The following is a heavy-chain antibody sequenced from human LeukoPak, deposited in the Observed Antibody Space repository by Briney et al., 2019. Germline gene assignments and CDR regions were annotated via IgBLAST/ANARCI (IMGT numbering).Heavy chain of an antibody. J-gene: IGHJ4*02. Sequence: PGGSLRLSCAASGFTVSSNYMSWVRQAPGKGLEWVSYISSSSSTIYYADSVKGRFTISRDNAKNSLYLQMNSLRDEDTAVYYCARDRVTAARDWGQGTLVTVSS. CDR1: GFTVSSNY. CDR2: ISSSSSTI. V-gene: IGHV3-48*02. CDR3: ARDRVTAARD. D-gene: IGHD2-21*02.